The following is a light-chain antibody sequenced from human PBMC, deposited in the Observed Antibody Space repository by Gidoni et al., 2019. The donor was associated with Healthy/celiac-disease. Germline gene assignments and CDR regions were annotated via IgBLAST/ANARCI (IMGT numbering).Light chain of an antibody. CDR3: AAWDDSLNGRV. J-gene: IGLJ3*02. CDR2: SNN. Sequence: QSVLPQPPSASGTPGQRVTISCSGSSSNIGSNTVNWYQQLPGTAPKLLNYSNNQRPSGVPDRFSGSKSGTSASLAISGLQSEDEADYYCAAWDDSLNGRVFGGGTKLTVL. CDR1: SSNIGSNT. V-gene: IGLV1-44*01.